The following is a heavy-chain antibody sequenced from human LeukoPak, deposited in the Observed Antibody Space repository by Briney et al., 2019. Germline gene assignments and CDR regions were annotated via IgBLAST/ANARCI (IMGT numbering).Heavy chain of an antibody. D-gene: IGHD4-11*01. CDR2: IYHSGST. CDR1: GGSISSGGYS. J-gene: IGHJ6*02. V-gene: IGHV4-30-2*01. CDR3: ARDDYRYGMDV. Sequence: SQTLSLTCAVSGGSISSGGYSWSWIRQPPGKGLEWIGYIYHSGSTYYNPSLKGRVTISVDRSKNQFSLKLSSVTAADTAVYYCARDDYRYGMDVWGQGTTVTVSS.